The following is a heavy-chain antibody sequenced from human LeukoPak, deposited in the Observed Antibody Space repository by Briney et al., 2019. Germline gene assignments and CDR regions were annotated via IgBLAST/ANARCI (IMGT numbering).Heavy chain of an antibody. V-gene: IGHV3-23*01. CDR2: ISGSGGST. CDR3: AKSKVLLWFGDGPWYYFDY. CDR1: GFTFSSYA. J-gene: IGHJ4*02. D-gene: IGHD3-10*01. Sequence: GGSLRLSCAASGFTFSSYAMSWVRQAPGKGLEWVSAISGSGGSTYYADSVKGRFTISRDNSKNTLYLQMNSLRAEDTAVYYCAKSKVLLWFGDGPWYYFDYWGQGTLVTVSS.